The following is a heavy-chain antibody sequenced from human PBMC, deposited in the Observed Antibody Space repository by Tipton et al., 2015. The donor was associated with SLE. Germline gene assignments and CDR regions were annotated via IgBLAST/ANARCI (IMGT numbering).Heavy chain of an antibody. CDR3: ARGEGTLNWYFDL. V-gene: IGHV1-46*01. J-gene: IGHJ2*01. CDR1: GYTFTSYY. D-gene: IGHD1-1*01. CDR2: INPSGGST. Sequence: QVQLVQSGAEVKKPGASVKVFCKASGYTFTSYYIHWVRQAPGQGLEWMGIINPSGGSTSYAQKFQGRVTMTRDTSTSTFYMELSSLRSEDTAVYYCARGEGTLNWYFDLWGRGTLVTVSS.